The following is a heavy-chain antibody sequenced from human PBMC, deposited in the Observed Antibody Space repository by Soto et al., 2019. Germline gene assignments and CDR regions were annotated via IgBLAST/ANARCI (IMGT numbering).Heavy chain of an antibody. CDR2: ISYDGSNK. V-gene: IGHV3-30-3*01. Sequence: QVQLVESGGGVVQPGRSLRLSCAASGFTFSSYAMHWVRQAPGKGLEWVAVISYDGSNKYYADSVKGRFTISRDNSKNTLYLQMNSLRAEDTAVYYCARDLAAAQDRHYYYYYYGMDVWGQGTTVTVSS. CDR1: GFTFSSYA. CDR3: ARDLAAAQDRHYYYYYYGMDV. J-gene: IGHJ6*02.